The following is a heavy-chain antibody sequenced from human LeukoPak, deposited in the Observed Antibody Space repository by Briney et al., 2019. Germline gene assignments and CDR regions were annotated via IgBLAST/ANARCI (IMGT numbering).Heavy chain of an antibody. V-gene: IGHV3-21*01. D-gene: IGHD2-15*01. CDR1: GFTFSSYS. CDR2: ISSSSSCI. CDR3: ARLCGGGSCYRSDY. Sequence: PGGSLRLSCAASGFTFSSYSMNWVRQAPGKGLEWVSSISSSSSCIYYADSVKGRFTISRDNAKNSLYLQMNSLRAEDTAVYYCARLCGGGSCYRSDYWGQGTLVTVSS. J-gene: IGHJ4*02.